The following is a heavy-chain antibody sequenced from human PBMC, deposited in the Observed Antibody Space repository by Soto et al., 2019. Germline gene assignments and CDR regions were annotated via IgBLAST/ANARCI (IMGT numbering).Heavy chain of an antibody. CDR1: GFTFSSYG. CDR3: ARVAKGYCSSTSCLYFDY. D-gene: IGHD2-2*01. J-gene: IGHJ4*02. Sequence: GGSLRLSCAASGFTFSSYGMHWVRQAPGKGLEWVAVIWYDGSNKYYADSVKGRFTISRDNSKNTLYLQMNSLRAEDTAVYYCARVAKGYCSSTSCLYFDYWGQGTLVTVSS. CDR2: IWYDGSNK. V-gene: IGHV3-33*01.